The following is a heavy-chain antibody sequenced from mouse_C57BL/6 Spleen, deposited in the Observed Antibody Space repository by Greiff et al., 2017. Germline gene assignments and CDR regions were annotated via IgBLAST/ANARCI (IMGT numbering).Heavy chain of an antibody. CDR1: GYAFRSSW. V-gene: IGHV1-82*01. J-gene: IGHJ4*01. CDR3: ARSTVVAPYAMDY. Sequence: QVQLQQSGPELVKPGASVKISCKASGYAFRSSWMNWVKQRPGKGLEWIGRIYPGDGDTNYNGKFKGKATLTADKSSSTAYMQLSSLTSEDSAVXFCARSTVVAPYAMDYWGQGTSVTVST. CDR2: IYPGDGDT. D-gene: IGHD1-1*01.